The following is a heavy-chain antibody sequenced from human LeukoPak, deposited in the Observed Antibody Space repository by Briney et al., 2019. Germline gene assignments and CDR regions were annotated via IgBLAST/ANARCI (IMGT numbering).Heavy chain of an antibody. V-gene: IGHV4-39*01. J-gene: IGHJ6*03. D-gene: IGHD2-2*01. CDR2: IYYSGST. Sequence: SETLSLTCTVSGGSISSSSYYWGWIRQPPGKGLEWIGSIYYSGSTYYNPSLKSRVTISVDTSKNQFSLKLSSVTAADTAVYYCARQDIVVVPAAISLGYYYYMDVWGKGTTVTVSS. CDR1: GGSISSSSYY. CDR3: ARQDIVVVPAAISLGYYYYMDV.